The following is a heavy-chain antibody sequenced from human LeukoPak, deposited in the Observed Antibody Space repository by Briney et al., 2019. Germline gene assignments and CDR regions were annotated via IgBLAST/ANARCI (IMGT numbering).Heavy chain of an antibody. Sequence: SETLSLTCTVSGGSISSYYWSWIRQPAGKGLEWIGRIYSSGSSNYNPSLKSRVTMSVDTSKNQFSLKLSSVTAADTAVYYCARVAGTTGSLYYYYMDVWGKGTTVTVSS. V-gene: IGHV4-4*07. CDR1: GGSISSYY. J-gene: IGHJ6*03. CDR2: IYSSGSS. CDR3: ARVAGTTGSLYYYYMDV. D-gene: IGHD1-1*01.